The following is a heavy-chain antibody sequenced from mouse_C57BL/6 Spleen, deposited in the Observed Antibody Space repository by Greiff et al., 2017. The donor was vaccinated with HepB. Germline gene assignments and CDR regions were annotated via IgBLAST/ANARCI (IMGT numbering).Heavy chain of an antibody. Sequence: QVQLQQSGAELVKPGASVKISCKASGYAFSSYWMNWVKQRPGKGLEWIGQIYPGDGDTNYSGKFKGKATLTADKSSSTAYMQLSSLTSEDSAVYFCARDYSNYDAMDYWGQGTSVTVSS. CDR3: ARDYSNYDAMDY. CDR2: IYPGDGDT. J-gene: IGHJ4*01. V-gene: IGHV1-80*01. CDR1: GYAFSSYW. D-gene: IGHD2-5*01.